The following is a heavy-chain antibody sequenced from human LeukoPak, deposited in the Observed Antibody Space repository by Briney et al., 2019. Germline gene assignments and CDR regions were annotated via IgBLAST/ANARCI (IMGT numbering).Heavy chain of an antibody. CDR3: ARSLPRMVAGRSYGMDV. D-gene: IGHD6-19*01. J-gene: IGHJ6*02. CDR1: GYTFTSYD. CDR2: MNPNSGNT. Sequence: GASVKVSCKASGYTFTSYDINWVRQATGQGLEWMRWMNPNSGNTGYAQKFQGRVTMTRNTSISTAYMELSSLRSEDTAVYYCARSLPRMVAGRSYGMDVWGQGTTVTVSS. V-gene: IGHV1-8*01.